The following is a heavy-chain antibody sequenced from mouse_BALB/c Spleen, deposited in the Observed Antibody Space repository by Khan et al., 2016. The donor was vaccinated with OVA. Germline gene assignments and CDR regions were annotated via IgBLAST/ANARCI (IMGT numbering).Heavy chain of an antibody. CDR2: INTYSGEP. CDR1: GYTFTNYG. D-gene: IGHD4-1*02. Sequence: QIQLVQSGPELKKPGETVKISCKATGYTFTNYGMNWVKQAPGKGLKWMGWINTYSGEPTYADDFKGRSAFSLETSASTAYLQIKNLKNEDTATXFCALSNSYWYFDVWGAGTTVTVPS. J-gene: IGHJ1*01. V-gene: IGHV9-3-1*01. CDR3: ALSNSYWYFDV.